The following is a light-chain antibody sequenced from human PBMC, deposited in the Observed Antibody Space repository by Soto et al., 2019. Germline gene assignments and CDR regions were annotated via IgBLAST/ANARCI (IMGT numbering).Light chain of an antibody. Sequence: EVLLTQSPATLYVSPGERATLSCRASQTVSRSLAWYQQRPGQAPRLLIYGASTRAAGVPGRFSGSGSGTDFTLTITSLQSEDFAVYYCQQRSNWRYTFGQGTKLEIK. J-gene: IGKJ2*01. CDR1: QTVSRS. CDR2: GAS. CDR3: QQRSNWRYT. V-gene: IGKV3-15*01.